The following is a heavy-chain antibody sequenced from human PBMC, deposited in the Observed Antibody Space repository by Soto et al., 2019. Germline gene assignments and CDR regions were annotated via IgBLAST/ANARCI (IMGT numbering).Heavy chain of an antibody. D-gene: IGHD6-6*01. V-gene: IGHV3-9*01. Sequence: EVQLVESGGGLVQPGRSLRLSCAASGFTFDDYAMHWVRQAPGKGLEWVSGISWNSGSIGYADSVKGRFTISRDNAKNSLYLQMNSLRAEDTALYYCAKEYSSSSRYYYGMDFGGQLTTVTVSS. CDR3: AKEYSSSSRYYYGMDF. J-gene: IGHJ6*02. CDR1: GFTFDDYA. CDR2: ISWNSGSI.